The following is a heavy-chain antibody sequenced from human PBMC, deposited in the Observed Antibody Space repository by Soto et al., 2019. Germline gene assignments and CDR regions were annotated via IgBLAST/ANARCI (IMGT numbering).Heavy chain of an antibody. CDR2: VYYRSST. CDR1: GGSISSYS. Sequence: SETLSLTCTVSGGSISSYSWSWVRQPPGKGLEWIGYVYYRSSTNYNPSLKSRVSFSVDTSKNQFSLKLTSVTAADTAVYFCARDIAVAGRGYYFVDWGQGTLVTVSS. D-gene: IGHD6-19*01. V-gene: IGHV4-59*01. CDR3: ARDIAVAGRGYYFVD. J-gene: IGHJ4*02.